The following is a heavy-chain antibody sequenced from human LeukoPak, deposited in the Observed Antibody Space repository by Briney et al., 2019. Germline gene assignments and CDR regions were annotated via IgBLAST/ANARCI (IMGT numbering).Heavy chain of an antibody. J-gene: IGHJ4*02. CDR3: AREWERNFDY. V-gene: IGHV1-18*04. Sequence: ASVKVSCTASGYSFTNYGISWVRQAPGQGLEWMGWISGYNGDTKFAQSVQDRVTMTIDQSTRTAYMEMKTLRSDDTATYFCAREWERNFDYWGQGTLVTVSS. CDR2: ISGYNGDT. D-gene: IGHD1-26*01. CDR1: GYSFTNYG.